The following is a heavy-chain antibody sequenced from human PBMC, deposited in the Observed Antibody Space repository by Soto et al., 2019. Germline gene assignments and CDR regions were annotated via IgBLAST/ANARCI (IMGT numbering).Heavy chain of an antibody. D-gene: IGHD3-10*01. CDR3: AILGELLGPWAFDI. V-gene: IGHV1-18*01. CDR1: GYTFTSYG. J-gene: IGHJ3*02. CDR2: ISTYNGNT. Sequence: GASVKVSCKASGYTFTSYGISWVRQAPGQGLEWMGWISTYNGNTNYAQKVQGRVTMTTDTSTSTVYMELRSLRSDDTAVYYCAILGELLGPWAFDIWGQGTMVTVSS.